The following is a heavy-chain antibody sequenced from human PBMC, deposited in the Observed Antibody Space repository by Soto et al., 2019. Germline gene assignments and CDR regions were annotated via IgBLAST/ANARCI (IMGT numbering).Heavy chain of an antibody. D-gene: IGHD2-21*02. V-gene: IGHV3-7*04. Sequence: GGSLRLSCAASGFTFSSYWMSWVRQAPGKGLEWVANIKQDGSQKYYADSVKGRFTISRDNSKNTLYLQMNSLRAEDTAVYYCARYIVVVTATYAFDIWGQGTMVTVSS. CDR2: IKQDGSQK. CDR3: ARYIVVVTATYAFDI. J-gene: IGHJ3*02. CDR1: GFTFSSYW.